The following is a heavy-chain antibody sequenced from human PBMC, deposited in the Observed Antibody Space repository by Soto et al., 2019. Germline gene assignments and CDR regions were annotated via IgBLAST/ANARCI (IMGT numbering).Heavy chain of an antibody. J-gene: IGHJ4*02. D-gene: IGHD2-15*01. CDR3: ARRYCSGGDCPGIGFDY. CDR2: FGRVGDR. Sequence: PXGCLRLSFAASGFTFRSLDVHWVRQASGRGLEWVSGFGRVGDRYYSDSVKGRFTVSRDNVENYLYLQMNSLRVGDTAVYFCARRYCSGGDCPGIGFDYWGQGTLVTVSS. CDR1: GFTFRSLD. V-gene: IGHV3-13*01.